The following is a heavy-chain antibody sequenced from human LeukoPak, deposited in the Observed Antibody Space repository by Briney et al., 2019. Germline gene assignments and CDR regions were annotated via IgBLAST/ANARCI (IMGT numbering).Heavy chain of an antibody. Sequence: GGSLRLSCVASGFYFSAYLMSWVRQAPGKGLEWVASIKQDGSQEFYVDSVKGRFTISRDNGNNSLYLHMSRLRVEDTAVYYCARDLKGFNLWGQGALVTVSS. CDR2: IKQDGSQE. J-gene: IGHJ5*02. CDR1: GFYFSAYL. V-gene: IGHV3-7*04. CDR3: ARDLKGFNL.